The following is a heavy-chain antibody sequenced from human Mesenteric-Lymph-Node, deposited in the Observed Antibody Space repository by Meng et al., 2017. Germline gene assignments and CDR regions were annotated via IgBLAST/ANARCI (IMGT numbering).Heavy chain of an antibody. CDR2: ISSSGSTI. CDR1: GFTFSDYY. D-gene: IGHD4-23*01. Sequence: GESLKISCAASGFTFSDYYMSWIRQAPGKGLEWVSYISSSGSTIYYADSVKGRFTISRDNAKNSLYLQMNSLRAEDTAVYYCARDLDYGGNSDYWGQGTRVNVAS. V-gene: IGHV3-11*04. J-gene: IGHJ4*02. CDR3: ARDLDYGGNSDY.